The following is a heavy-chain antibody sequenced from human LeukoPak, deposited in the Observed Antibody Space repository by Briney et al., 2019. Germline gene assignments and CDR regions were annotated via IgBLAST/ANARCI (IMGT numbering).Heavy chain of an antibody. Sequence: GGSLRLSCAASGFTFSSYEMNWVRQAPGKGLEWVSYISSSGSTIYYADSVKGRFTISRDNAKTSLYLQMNSLRAEDTAVYYCARSRYDHHGRFDYWGQGTLVTVSS. D-gene: IGHD5-12*01. CDR1: GFTFSSYE. CDR3: ARSRYDHHGRFDY. V-gene: IGHV3-48*03. J-gene: IGHJ4*02. CDR2: ISSSGSTI.